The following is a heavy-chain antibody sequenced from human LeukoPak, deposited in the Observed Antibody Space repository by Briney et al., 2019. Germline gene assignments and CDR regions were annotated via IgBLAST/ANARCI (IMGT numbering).Heavy chain of an antibody. V-gene: IGHV3-30*02. CDR3: AKDQGTTNAFDI. CDR1: GFTFSSYG. D-gene: IGHD4-17*01. CDR2: IRYDGSNK. Sequence: PGGSLRLSCAASGFTFSSYGMHWVRQAPGKGLEWVAFIRYDGSNKYYADSVKGRFTISRDNSKNTLYLQMNSLRAEDTAVYYCAKDQGTTNAFDIWGQGTMVTVSS. J-gene: IGHJ3*02.